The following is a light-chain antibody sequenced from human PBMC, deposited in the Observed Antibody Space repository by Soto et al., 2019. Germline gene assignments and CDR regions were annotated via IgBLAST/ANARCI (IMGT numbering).Light chain of an antibody. J-gene: IGKJ1*01. CDR3: QQYNSYSWT. CDR2: DAS. CDR1: QSISSW. V-gene: IGKV1-5*01. Sequence: DIKMTQSPSTLSGSVGDRVTITSRASQSISSWLAWYQQKPGKAPKLLIYDASSLESGVPSRFSGSGSGTEFTLTISSLQPDDFATYYCQQYNSYSWTFGQGTNVDI.